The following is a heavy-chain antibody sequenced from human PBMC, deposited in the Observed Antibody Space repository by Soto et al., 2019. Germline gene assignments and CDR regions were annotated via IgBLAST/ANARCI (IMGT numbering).Heavy chain of an antibody. V-gene: IGHV4-39*01. CDR2: MFYSGNT. CDR1: GDSISSSTYY. CDR3: VSPEGYYDSSGYTLDY. J-gene: IGHJ4*02. Sequence: QVQLQESGPGLVKPSETLSLTCTVSGDSISSSTYYWGWIRQPPGKGLEWIGSMFYSGNTYYNPSLKSRVTVSIDTSKNQFSLKLNSVTAADTAVYYCVSPEGYYDSSGYTLDYWGQGTLVTVSS. D-gene: IGHD3-22*01.